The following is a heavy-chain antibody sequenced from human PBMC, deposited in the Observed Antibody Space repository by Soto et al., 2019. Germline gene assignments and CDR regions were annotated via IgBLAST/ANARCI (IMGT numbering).Heavy chain of an antibody. V-gene: IGHV3-7*03. CDR1: GFSFGKYW. CDR3: AKDQGIQSALNIGLVVVITHAAVQGFDP. CDR2: IKEDGSER. J-gene: IGHJ5*02. Sequence: GGSLRLSCAVPGFSFGKYWMSWVRQAPGKGLEWLASIKEDGSERYYRDSVKGRFTISRDNSKNTLYLQMNSLRDEATDVYYCAKDQGIQSALNIGLVVVITHAAVQGFDPGGQGTLVNVSS. D-gene: IGHD3-22*01.